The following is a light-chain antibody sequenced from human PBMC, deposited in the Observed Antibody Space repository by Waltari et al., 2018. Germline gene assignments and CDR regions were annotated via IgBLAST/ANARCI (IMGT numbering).Light chain of an antibody. CDR2: EVS. Sequence: QSALTQPASVSGSPGQSIPISCTGTSSDIGYNKYVSWYQQHPDKAPKLLLYEVSLRPSGVSNRFSGSKSGNTASLTISGLQAEDEADYYCSSYTTTSALVFGTGTKVSV. J-gene: IGLJ1*01. CDR1: SSDIGYNKY. CDR3: SSYTTTSALV. V-gene: IGLV2-14*01.